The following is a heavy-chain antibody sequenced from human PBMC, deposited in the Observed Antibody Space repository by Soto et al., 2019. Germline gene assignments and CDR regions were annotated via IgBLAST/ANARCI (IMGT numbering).Heavy chain of an antibody. D-gene: IGHD3-10*01. J-gene: IGHJ4*02. CDR3: ARGPKTTYYYGSGSYYFDY. V-gene: IGHV4-34*01. CDR2: INHSGST. Sequence: SETLSLTCAVYGGSFSGYYWSWIRQPPGKGLEWIGEINHSGSTNYNPSLKSRVTISVDTSKNQFSLKLSSVTAADTAVYYCARGPKTTYYYGSGSYYFDYWGQGTLVTVSS. CDR1: GGSFSGYY.